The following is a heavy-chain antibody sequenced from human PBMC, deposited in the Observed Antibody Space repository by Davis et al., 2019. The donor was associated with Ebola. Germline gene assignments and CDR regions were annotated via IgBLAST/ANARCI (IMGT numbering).Heavy chain of an antibody. J-gene: IGHJ4*02. V-gene: IGHV4-61*01. CDR3: ARRYCSGGSCYYGY. D-gene: IGHD2-15*01. CDR2: IYYSGST. Sequence: SETLSLTCTVSGGSISSSSYYWSWIRQPPGKGLEWIGYIYYSGSTNYNPSLKSRVTISVDTSKNQFSLKLSSVTAADTAVYYCARRYCSGGSCYYGYWGQGTLVTVSS. CDR1: GGSISSSSYY.